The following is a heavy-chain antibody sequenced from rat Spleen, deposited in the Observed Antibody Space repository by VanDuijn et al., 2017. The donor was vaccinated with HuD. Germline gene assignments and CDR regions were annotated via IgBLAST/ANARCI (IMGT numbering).Heavy chain of an antibody. CDR3: ARHGGGTHTYYGYTPFDY. Sequence: EVQLVESGGGLVQPGRSLKLSCAASGFTFSDYAMAWVRQAPKKGLEWVATIIYDGSSTYYRDSVKGRFTISRDNAKSTLYLQMESLRSEDTATYYCARHGGGTHTYYGYTPFDYWGQGVMVTVSS. CDR2: IIYDGSST. V-gene: IGHV5-17*01. J-gene: IGHJ2*01. CDR1: GFTFSDYA. D-gene: IGHD1-9*01.